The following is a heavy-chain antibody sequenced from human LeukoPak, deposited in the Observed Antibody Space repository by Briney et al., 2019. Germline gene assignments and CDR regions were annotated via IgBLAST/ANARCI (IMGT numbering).Heavy chain of an antibody. Sequence: PSETLSLTCTVSGNSISSRSYYWGWIRQPPGKGLEWIGSIYYSGSTHYNLSLKSRVTISVDTSKNQFSLKLSSVTAADTAVYYCARGGSLLWFGEYYYWGQGTLVTVSS. J-gene: IGHJ4*02. CDR3: ARGGSLLWFGEYYY. CDR1: GNSISSRSYY. CDR2: IYYSGST. V-gene: IGHV4-39*07. D-gene: IGHD3-10*01.